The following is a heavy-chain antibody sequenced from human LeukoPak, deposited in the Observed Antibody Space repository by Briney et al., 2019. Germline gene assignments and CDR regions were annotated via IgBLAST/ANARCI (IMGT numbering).Heavy chain of an antibody. CDR1: GGTFSSYA. V-gene: IGHV1-69*13. Sequence: SVKVSCKASGGTFSSYAISWVRQAPGQGLEWMGGIIPIFGTANYAQKFQGRVTITADESTSTAYMELSSLRSEDTAVYYCARDISSGYDAFDVWGQGTMVTVSS. J-gene: IGHJ3*01. CDR2: IIPIFGTA. D-gene: IGHD3-22*01. CDR3: ARDISSGYDAFDV.